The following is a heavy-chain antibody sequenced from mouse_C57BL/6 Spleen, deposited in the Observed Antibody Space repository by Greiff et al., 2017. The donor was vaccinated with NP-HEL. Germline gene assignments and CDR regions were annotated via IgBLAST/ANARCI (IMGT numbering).Heavy chain of an antibody. CDR3: THITTVVAT. Sequence: QVQLKESGAELVRPGASVTLSCKASGYTFTDYEMHWVKQTPVHGLEWIGAIDPETGGTAYNQKFKGKAILTADKSSSTAYMELRSLTSEDSAVYYCTHITTVVATWGQGTTLTVSS. D-gene: IGHD1-1*01. V-gene: IGHV1-15*01. J-gene: IGHJ2*01. CDR1: GYTFTDYE. CDR2: IDPETGGT.